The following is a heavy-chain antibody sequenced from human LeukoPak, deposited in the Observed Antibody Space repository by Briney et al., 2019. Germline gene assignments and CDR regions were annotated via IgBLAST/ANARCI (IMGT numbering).Heavy chain of an antibody. CDR2: IYYSGST. J-gene: IGHJ4*02. V-gene: IGHV4-59*01. Sequence: SETLSLTCAVYGGSISSYYWSWIRQPPGKGLEWIGYIYYSGSTNYNPSLKSRVTISVDTSKKQFSLKVSSVTAADTAVYYCARVSSGSYWYFDYWGQGTLVTVSS. CDR3: ARVSSGSYWYFDY. D-gene: IGHD1-26*01. CDR1: GGSISSYY.